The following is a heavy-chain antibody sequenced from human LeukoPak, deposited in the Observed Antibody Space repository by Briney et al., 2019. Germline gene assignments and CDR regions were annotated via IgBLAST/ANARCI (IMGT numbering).Heavy chain of an antibody. CDR2: IYYTGST. V-gene: IGHV4-39*07. CDR3: ARLLLWFGEPPSGYGMDV. CDR1: GGSITSDH. J-gene: IGHJ6*02. Sequence: NPSETLSLTCTVSGGSITSDHWGWIRQPPGKGLEWIGAIYYTGSTYYSPSLRSRVTISVDTSKNQFSLKLSSVTAADTAVYYCARLLLWFGEPPSGYGMDVWGQGTTVTVSS. D-gene: IGHD3-10*01.